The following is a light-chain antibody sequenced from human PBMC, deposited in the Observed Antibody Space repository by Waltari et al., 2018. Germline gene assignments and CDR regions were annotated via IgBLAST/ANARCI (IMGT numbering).Light chain of an antibody. CDR1: STDVGSYNL. CDR3: CSYAGGSAFV. CDR2: GVS. V-gene: IGLV2-23*02. Sequence: QSALTQPASVSGSPGPSIPIPCTGTSTDVGSYNLVSWYQHRPGKAPKLIIYGVSKRPSGVSNRFSGSKSGNTASLTISGLRTEDEADYYCCSYAGGSAFVFGTGTKITVL. J-gene: IGLJ1*01.